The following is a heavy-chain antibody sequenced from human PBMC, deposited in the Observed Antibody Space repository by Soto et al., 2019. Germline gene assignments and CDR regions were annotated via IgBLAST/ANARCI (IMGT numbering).Heavy chain of an antibody. CDR1: GFTFSNYW. CDR3: ARIGFGELWAFDY. Sequence: EVQLVESGGGLVQPGGSLRLSCAASGFTFSNYWMHWVRHVPGKGLVWVSRINTDGSSTRYADSVKGRFTISRDNAKNTVYLQMNSLRAEDTAVYYCARIGFGELWAFDYWGQGTLVTVSS. CDR2: INTDGSST. D-gene: IGHD3-10*01. V-gene: IGHV3-74*01. J-gene: IGHJ4*02.